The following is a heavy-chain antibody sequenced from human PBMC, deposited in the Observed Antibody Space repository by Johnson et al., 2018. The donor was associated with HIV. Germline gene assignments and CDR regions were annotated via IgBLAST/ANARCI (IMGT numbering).Heavy chain of an antibody. CDR2: ISYDGSNK. CDR3: AKAHRGIAVALVAFDI. Sequence: VQLVESGGGVVQPGRSLRLSCADSGFTFSSYAMHWVRQAPGKGLEWVAVISYDGSNKYYADSVKGRFTISRDNSKNTLYLQMNSLRAEDTAVYYCAKAHRGIAVALVAFDIWGQGTMVTVSS. CDR1: GFTFSSYA. J-gene: IGHJ3*02. V-gene: IGHV3-30*04. D-gene: IGHD6-19*01.